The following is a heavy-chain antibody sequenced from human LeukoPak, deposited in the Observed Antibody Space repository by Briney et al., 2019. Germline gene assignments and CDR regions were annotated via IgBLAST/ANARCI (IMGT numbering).Heavy chain of an antibody. CDR1: GGSISSSSYY. CDR2: IYYSGST. CDR3: ARHRSDTVVVPAAVDY. Sequence: SETLSLTCTVSGGSISSSSYYWGWIRQPPGKGLEWVGSIYYSGSTYYNPSLKSRVTISVDTSKNQFSLKLSSVTAADTAVYYCARHRSDTVVVPAAVDYWGQGTLVTVSS. V-gene: IGHV4-39*01. J-gene: IGHJ4*02. D-gene: IGHD2-2*01.